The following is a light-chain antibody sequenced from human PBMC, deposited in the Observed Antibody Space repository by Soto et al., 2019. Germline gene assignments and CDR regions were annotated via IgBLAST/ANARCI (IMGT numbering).Light chain of an antibody. CDR3: QQGHNWPLT. CDR1: QSISTE. J-gene: IGKJ2*01. CDR2: TAS. Sequence: EIVMTQSPATLSVSPGERATLSCRASQSISTELAWYQQKPGQPPRLLTYTASTRSTGVPARFTGSGSGSEFTLTISGLQSDDFAVYYCQQGHNWPLTFGQGTRLEI. V-gene: IGKV3-15*01.